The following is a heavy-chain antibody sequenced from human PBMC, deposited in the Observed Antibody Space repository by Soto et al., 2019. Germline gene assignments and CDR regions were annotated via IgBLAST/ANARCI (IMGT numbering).Heavy chain of an antibody. CDR1: GGSISSGGYY. CDR2: IYYSGST. CDR3: ARAFPEYGDYVGQYFQH. V-gene: IGHV4-31*03. Sequence: SETLSLTCTVSGGSISSGGYYWSWIRQHPGKGLEWIGYIYYSGSTYYNPSLKSRVTISVDTSKNQFSLKLSSVTAADTAVYYCARAFPEYGDYVGQYFQHWGQGTLVTVSS. J-gene: IGHJ1*01. D-gene: IGHD4-17*01.